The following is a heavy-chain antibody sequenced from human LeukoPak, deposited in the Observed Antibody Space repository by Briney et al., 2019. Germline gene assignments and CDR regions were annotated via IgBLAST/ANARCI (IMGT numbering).Heavy chain of an antibody. CDR2: VNHSGST. Sequence: SETLSLTCAVYGGSFSGYYWSWIRQPPGKGLEWIGEVNHSGSTNYNPPLKSRVTISVNTSKNQFSLKLSSVTAADTAVYYCACPLSRGSNDYWGQGTLVTVSS. D-gene: IGHD3-10*01. CDR1: GGSFSGYY. CDR3: ACPLSRGSNDY. J-gene: IGHJ4*02. V-gene: IGHV4-34*01.